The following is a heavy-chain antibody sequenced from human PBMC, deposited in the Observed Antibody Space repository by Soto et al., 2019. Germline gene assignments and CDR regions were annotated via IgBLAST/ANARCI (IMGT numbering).Heavy chain of an antibody. J-gene: IGHJ4*02. V-gene: IGHV4-39*01. CDR1: GGSISSSSYY. D-gene: IGHD5-18*01. Sequence: SETLSLTSTVSGGSISSSSYYWGCIRQPPGKGLEWIASIDYTGNTSYNPSLTSRVTISVDTSKNQFSLRVTSVTAADTAVYYCARINKGYGTDSWGQGTLVTVSS. CDR3: ARINKGYGTDS. CDR2: IDYTGNT.